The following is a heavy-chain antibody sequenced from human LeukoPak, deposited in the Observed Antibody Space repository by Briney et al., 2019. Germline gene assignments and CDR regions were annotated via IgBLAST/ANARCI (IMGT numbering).Heavy chain of an antibody. J-gene: IGHJ4*02. V-gene: IGHV4-39*01. CDR3: ARLFCSRSSCFPGDY. CDR2: IYHSGST. Sequence: PSETLSLTCTVSGGSITSSGYYWGWIRQPPGKGLEWIGTIYHSGSTFHNPSLKSRVTLSIDTSKSQFSLKLTSVTAADTAVYYCARLFCSRSSCFPGDYWGQGTLVTVSS. CDR1: GGSITSSGYY. D-gene: IGHD2-2*01.